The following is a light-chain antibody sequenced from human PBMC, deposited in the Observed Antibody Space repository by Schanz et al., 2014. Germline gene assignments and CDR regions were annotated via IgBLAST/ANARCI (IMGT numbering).Light chain of an antibody. V-gene: IGKV3-11*01. Sequence: EIVLTQSPGTLSLSPGERATLSRRTSQSITSYLAWYQQKPGQAPRLLIYGASSRATGIPDRFRGSGSGTDFTLTISGLEPEDFALYYCHQRATWTFGQGTKVEI. J-gene: IGKJ1*01. CDR1: QSITSY. CDR3: HQRATWT. CDR2: GAS.